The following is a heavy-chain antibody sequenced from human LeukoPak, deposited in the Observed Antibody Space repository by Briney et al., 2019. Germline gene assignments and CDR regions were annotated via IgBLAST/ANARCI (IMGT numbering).Heavy chain of an antibody. J-gene: IGHJ3*02. V-gene: IGHV3-48*03. CDR3: AKEGDIVVVLTPYFDI. CDR2: ISTGAVSI. CDR1: GFTFSNYE. D-gene: IGHD2-2*01. Sequence: PGGSLRLSCAASGFTFSNYEMNWVRQAPGKGLEWVSSISTGAVSIYYAGSVKGRFTISRDNSKNTLYLQMNSLRAEDTAVYYCAKEGDIVVVLTPYFDIWGQGTMVTVSS.